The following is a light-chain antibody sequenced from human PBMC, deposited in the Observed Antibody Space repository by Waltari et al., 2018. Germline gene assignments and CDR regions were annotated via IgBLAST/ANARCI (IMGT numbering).Light chain of an antibody. V-gene: IGLV1-40*01. J-gene: IGLJ2*01. CDR2: GNT. CDR1: RPNNRAGYD. CDR3: QSYDSSLYVV. Sequence: QSVLTQPPSVSGAPGQRVTISCTGSRPNNRAGYDGNWYQQLPGTAPNLGIYGNTNRPSGVPDRFSGSKSGTSASLAITGLQAEDEADYYCQSYDSSLYVVFGGGTKLTVL.